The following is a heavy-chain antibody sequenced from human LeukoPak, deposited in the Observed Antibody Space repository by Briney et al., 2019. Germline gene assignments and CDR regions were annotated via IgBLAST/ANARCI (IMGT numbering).Heavy chain of an antibody. CDR2: INHSGST. CDR3: ARGLRYSSSWSDY. D-gene: IGHD6-13*01. J-gene: IGHJ4*02. Sequence: SETLSLTCAVYGGSFSGYYWSWIRQPPGKGLEWIGEINHSGSTNYNPSLKSRVTISVDTSKNQFSLKLSSVTAADTAVYYCARGLRYSSSWSDYWGQGTLVTVSS. V-gene: IGHV4-34*01. CDR1: GGSFSGYY.